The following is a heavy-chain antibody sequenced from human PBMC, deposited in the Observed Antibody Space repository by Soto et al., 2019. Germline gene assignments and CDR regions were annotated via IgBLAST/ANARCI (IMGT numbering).Heavy chain of an antibody. CDR2: IYPGDSDT. CDR3: ARHPYGDYDRMDV. D-gene: IGHD4-17*01. V-gene: IGHV5-51*01. J-gene: IGHJ6*02. Sequence: GESLKISCKGSGYSFTSYWIGWVRQMPGKGLEWMGIIYPGDSDTRYSPSFQGQVTISADKSVSTAYLQWSSLKASDTAKYFCARHPYGDYDRMDVWGQGTTVTVSS. CDR1: GYSFTSYW.